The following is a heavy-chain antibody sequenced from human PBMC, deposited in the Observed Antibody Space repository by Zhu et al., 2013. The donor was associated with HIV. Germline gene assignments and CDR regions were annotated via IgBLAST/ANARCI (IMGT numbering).Heavy chain of an antibody. D-gene: IGHD2-15*01. CDR2: IYHSGST. CDR1: GYSISSGYY. J-gene: IGHJ3*02. CDR3: ARDQYCSGGSCYGENAFDI. V-gene: IGHV4-38-2*02. Sequence: QVQLQESGPGLVKPSETLSLTCTVSGYSISSGYYWGWIRQPPGKGLEWIGSIYHSGSTYYNPSLKSRVTISVDTSKNQFSLKLSSVTAADTAVYYCARDQYCSGGSCYGENAFDIWGQGTMVTVSS.